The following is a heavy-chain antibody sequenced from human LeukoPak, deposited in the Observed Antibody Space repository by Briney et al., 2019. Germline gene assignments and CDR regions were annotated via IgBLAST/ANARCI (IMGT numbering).Heavy chain of an antibody. CDR2: IYTSGST. Sequence: SETLSLTCTVSGGSISSYYWSWIRQPAGKGLEWIGRIYTSGSTNYNPSLKSRVTMSVDTSKNQFSLKLSSVTAADTAVYYCARGGYYYDSSGPYYFDYWGQGTLVTVS. J-gene: IGHJ4*02. CDR3: ARGGYYYDSSGPYYFDY. D-gene: IGHD3-22*01. V-gene: IGHV4-4*07. CDR1: GGSISSYY.